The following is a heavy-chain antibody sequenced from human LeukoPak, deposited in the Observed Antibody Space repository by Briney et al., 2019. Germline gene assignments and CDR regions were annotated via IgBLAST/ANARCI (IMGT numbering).Heavy chain of an antibody. CDR3: ARVSRRRGYYYYGMDV. J-gene: IGHJ6*02. CDR2: ISAYNGNT. V-gene: IGHV1-18*01. CDR1: GYTFTSYG. D-gene: IGHD3-16*01. Sequence: ASEKVSCKASGYTFTSYGISWVRQAPGQGLEWMGWISAYNGNTNYAQKLQGRVTMTTDTSTSTAYMELRSLRSDDTAVYYCARVSRRRGYYYYGMDVWGQGTTVTVSS.